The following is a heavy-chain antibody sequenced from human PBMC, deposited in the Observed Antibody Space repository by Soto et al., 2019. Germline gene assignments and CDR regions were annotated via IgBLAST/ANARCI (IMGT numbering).Heavy chain of an antibody. CDR3: ARHGSGWDY. CDR1: AGTFNSYA. J-gene: IGHJ4*02. D-gene: IGHD6-19*01. V-gene: IGHV1-3*01. Sequence: ASVKDSCKASAGTFNSYAIDWVRQAPGQGLEWMGWINAGNGNTKYSQKFQGRVTITRDTSASTAYMELSSLRSEDTAVYYCARHGSGWDYWGQGTLVTVSS. CDR2: INAGNGNT.